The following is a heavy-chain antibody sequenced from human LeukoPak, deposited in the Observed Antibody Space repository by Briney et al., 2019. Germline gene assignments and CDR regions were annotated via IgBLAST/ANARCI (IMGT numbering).Heavy chain of an antibody. Sequence: SCKASGYTFTGYYMHWVRQAPGKGLEWVAVISHDGSNKYYADSVKGRFTISRDNSKNTLYLQMNTLRAEDTAVYYCARGMDFYYYVMDVWGQGTTVTVSS. V-gene: IGHV3-30-3*01. CDR3: ARGMDFYYYVMDV. CDR1: GYTFTGYY. J-gene: IGHJ6*02. CDR2: ISHDGSNK. D-gene: IGHD2-2*03.